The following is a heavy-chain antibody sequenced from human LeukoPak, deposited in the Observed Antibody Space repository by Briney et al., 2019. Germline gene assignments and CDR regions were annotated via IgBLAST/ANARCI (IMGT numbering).Heavy chain of an antibody. CDR3: ARDTDYYFDY. CDR1: GFTFSDYA. CDR2: ISHSGSTI. D-gene: IGHD4-11*01. Sequence: GGSLRLSCTASGFTFSDYAMNWVRQAPGKGLEWVSHISHSGSTIYYSDSVKGRFTISRDNAENSLYLQMNSLRDEDTAVYYCARDTDYYFDYWGQGILVTVSS. J-gene: IGHJ4*02. V-gene: IGHV3-48*02.